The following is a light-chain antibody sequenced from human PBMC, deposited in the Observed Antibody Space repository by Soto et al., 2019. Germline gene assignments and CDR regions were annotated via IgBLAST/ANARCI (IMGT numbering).Light chain of an antibody. V-gene: IGKV1-5*01. Sequence: DIQMTQSPSTLSASVGDRVTITCRASQSVSNWLAWYQQKPGKAPKLLIDDASSLESGVPSRFSDSGSGTEFTLTISSLQPDDFATYYCQQYDSYPWTFGQGTKVEI. CDR1: QSVSNW. CDR2: DAS. CDR3: QQYDSYPWT. J-gene: IGKJ1*01.